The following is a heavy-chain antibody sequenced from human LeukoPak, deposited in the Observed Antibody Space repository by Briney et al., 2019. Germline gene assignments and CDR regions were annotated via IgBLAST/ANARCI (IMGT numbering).Heavy chain of an antibody. J-gene: IGHJ4*02. D-gene: IGHD3-3*01. CDR2: ISGSGGST. Sequence: PGGSLRLSCAASGFTFSSYAMSWVRQAPGKWLEWVSAISGSGGSTYYADSVKGRFTISRDNSKNTLYLQMNSLRAEDTAVYYCAKDRIAYLRFLEWLFPIYYWGRGTLVTVSS. CDR3: AKDRIAYLRFLEWLFPIYY. V-gene: IGHV3-23*01. CDR1: GFTFSSYA.